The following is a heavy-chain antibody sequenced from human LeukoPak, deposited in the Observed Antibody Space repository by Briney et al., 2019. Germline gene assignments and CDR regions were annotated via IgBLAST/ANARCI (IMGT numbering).Heavy chain of an antibody. V-gene: IGHV3-64*01. CDR3: ARDSYNQYYYDSSGSTLYYYYMDV. Sequence: PGGSLRLSCAASGFTFSSYAMHWVRQAPGKGLEYISAISSNEGSTYYANSVKGRFTIARNYSKNTLYLQMGSLRAEDMAVYYCARDSYNQYYYDSSGSTLYYYYMDVWGKGTTVTVSS. J-gene: IGHJ6*03. CDR1: GFTFSSYA. CDR2: ISSNEGST. D-gene: IGHD3-22*01.